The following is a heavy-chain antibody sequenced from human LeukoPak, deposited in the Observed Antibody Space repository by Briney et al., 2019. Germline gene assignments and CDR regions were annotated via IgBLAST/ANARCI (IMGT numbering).Heavy chain of an antibody. V-gene: IGHV4-38-2*01. CDR1: GYSISSGYY. Sequence: PSETLSLTCAVSGYSISSGYYWGWIRQPPGKGLEWIRSIYHSGSTYYNPSLKSRVTISVDTSKNQFSLKLSSVTAADTAVYYCARRYCSAGSWYGWFDPWGQGTLVTVS. CDR3: ARRYCSAGSWYGWFDP. D-gene: IGHD2-15*01. CDR2: IYHSGST. J-gene: IGHJ5*02.